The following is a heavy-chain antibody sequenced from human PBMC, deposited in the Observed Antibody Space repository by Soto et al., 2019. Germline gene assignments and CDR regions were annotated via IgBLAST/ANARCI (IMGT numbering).Heavy chain of an antibody. V-gene: IGHV3-30*18. Sequence: GGSLRLSCVVSGFTLTNNGMHWVRQAPGQGLEWVAVISSDGRSQYYGDSVRGRFTISRDNSKNTLFLEMNSLRGEDTAVNYCEKDRGLAEIGRWYHYFYGMDVWGQGTTVTVSS. CDR3: EKDRGLAEIGRWYHYFYGMDV. J-gene: IGHJ6*02. CDR1: GFTLTNNG. D-gene: IGHD1-26*01. CDR2: ISSDGRSQ.